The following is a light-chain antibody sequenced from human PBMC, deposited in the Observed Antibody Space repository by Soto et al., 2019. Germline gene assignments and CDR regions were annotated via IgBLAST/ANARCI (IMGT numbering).Light chain of an antibody. CDR3: QQYLNLPFT. V-gene: IGKV1-33*01. CDR1: QGISNH. CDR2: DAS. J-gene: IGKJ3*01. Sequence: DIQMTQSPSSLSASVGDRVTITCQASQGISNHLNWYQQKPGKDPKHLIYDASNLETGVPSRFSGSVSGTDFTCTINRLQPEDIATFYCQQYLNLPFTFGPRTKVDIK.